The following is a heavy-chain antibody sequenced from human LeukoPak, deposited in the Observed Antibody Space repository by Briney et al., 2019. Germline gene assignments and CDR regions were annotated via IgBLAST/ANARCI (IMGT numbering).Heavy chain of an antibody. Sequence: GGSLRLSCAASGFTFSSYSMNWVRQAPGKGLEWVSSISSSSYIYYADSVKGRFTISRDNAKNSLYLQMNSLRAEDTAVYYCASGEVGATYFDYWGQGTLVTVSS. J-gene: IGHJ4*02. D-gene: IGHD1-26*01. CDR1: GFTFSSYS. V-gene: IGHV3-21*01. CDR2: ISSSSYI. CDR3: ASGEVGATYFDY.